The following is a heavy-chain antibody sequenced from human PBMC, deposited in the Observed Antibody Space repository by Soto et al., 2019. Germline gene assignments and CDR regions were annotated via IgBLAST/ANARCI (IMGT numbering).Heavy chain of an antibody. V-gene: IGHV3-7*01. CDR2: IKKDGSEK. CDR3: ARDERRDDWFDP. J-gene: IGHJ5*02. Sequence: EVQLVESGGGLVQPGGSLRLSCAASGFTFSRYWMSWVRQAPGKGLEWVANIKKDGSEKNYVDSVKGRFTISRDNAKNSVYLQMNSLRAEDTAVYYCARDERRDDWFDPWGQGTLVTVSS. CDR1: GFTFSRYW.